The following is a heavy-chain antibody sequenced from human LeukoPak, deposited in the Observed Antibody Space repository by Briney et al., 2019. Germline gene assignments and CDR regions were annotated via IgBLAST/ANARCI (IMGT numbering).Heavy chain of an antibody. D-gene: IGHD2-15*01. V-gene: IGHV1-18*01. CDR3: ARMLGCSGGSCYLAFDC. CDR1: GYTFTSYG. J-gene: IGHJ4*02. CDR2: ISAYNGNT. Sequence: ASVKVSCKASGYTFTSYGISWVRQAPGQGLEWMGWISAYNGNTNYAQKLQGRVTMTTDTSTSTAYMELRSLRSDDTAVYYCARMLGCSGGSCYLAFDCWGQGTLVTVSS.